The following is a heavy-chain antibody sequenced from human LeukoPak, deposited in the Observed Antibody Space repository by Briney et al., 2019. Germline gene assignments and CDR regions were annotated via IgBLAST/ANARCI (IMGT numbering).Heavy chain of an antibody. J-gene: IGHJ4*02. CDR2: SRYKADSYTA. CDR3: ATSSWYRLAY. V-gene: IGHV3-72*01. Sequence: GGSLRLPCAASGFSFSDSFMSWVRQAPGKGLEWVGRSRYKADSYTAQYAASVRGRFTISRDESKNSLYLQISSLETEDAAVYYCATSSWYRLAYWGQGSLVTVSS. D-gene: IGHD6-13*01. CDR1: GFSFSDSF.